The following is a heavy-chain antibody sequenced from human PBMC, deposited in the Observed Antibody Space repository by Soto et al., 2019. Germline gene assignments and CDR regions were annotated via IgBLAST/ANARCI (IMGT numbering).Heavy chain of an antibody. Sequence: WGSLRLSCAASGFSFNNFGIHWVRQAPGKGLEWVAIVWYDGNHRFYADSVKGRFSISRDSSNNTVYLQMNSLRVEDTALYYCARDLLDTFGGYSRGFDHWGQGAQVTVYS. V-gene: IGHV3-33*01. CDR2: VWYDGNHR. CDR3: ARDLLDTFGGYSRGFDH. CDR1: GFSFNNFG. D-gene: IGHD2-2*03. J-gene: IGHJ4*02.